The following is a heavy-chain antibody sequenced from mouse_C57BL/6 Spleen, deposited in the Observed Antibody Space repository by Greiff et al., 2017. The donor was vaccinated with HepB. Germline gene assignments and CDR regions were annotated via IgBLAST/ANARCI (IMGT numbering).Heavy chain of an antibody. CDR3: ARWDGNYPYYYAMDY. D-gene: IGHD2-1*01. CDR2: ISSGSSTI. CDR1: GFTFSDYG. V-gene: IGHV5-17*01. J-gene: IGHJ4*01. Sequence: EVQLVESGGGLVKPGGSLKLSCAASGFTFSDYGMHWVRQAPEKGLEWVAYISSGSSTIYYADTVKGRFTISRDNAKNTLFLQMTSLRSEDTAMYYCARWDGNYPYYYAMDYWGQGTSVTVSS.